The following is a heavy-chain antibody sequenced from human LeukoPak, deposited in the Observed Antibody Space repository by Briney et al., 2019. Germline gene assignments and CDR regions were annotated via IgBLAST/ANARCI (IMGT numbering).Heavy chain of an antibody. J-gene: IGHJ5*02. Sequence: SEALSLTCTVSGGSIGGFYWRWIRQAPGEGPEWIANVYGNGNTNYNPSLRGRVSMSVATSSEQFSLRLRSVTAADTAIYYCARHAFVLEAGYWFDPWGQGILVTVSS. CDR3: ARHAFVLEAGYWFDP. D-gene: IGHD2-8*02. CDR2: VYGNGNT. V-gene: IGHV4-59*08. CDR1: GGSIGGFY.